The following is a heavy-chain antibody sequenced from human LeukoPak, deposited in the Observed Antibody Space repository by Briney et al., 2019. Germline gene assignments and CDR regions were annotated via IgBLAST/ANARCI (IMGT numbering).Heavy chain of an antibody. D-gene: IGHD6-19*01. Sequence: GASVKVSCKASGYTFTGYYMHWVRQAPGQGLEWMGWINPNSGGTNYAQKFQGRVTMTRDTSISTAYMELSRLRSDDTAVYYCARDGYSSGWGPVHDYWGQGTLVTVSS. CDR2: INPNSGGT. CDR3: ARDGYSSGWGPVHDY. J-gene: IGHJ4*02. V-gene: IGHV1-2*02. CDR1: GYTFTGYY.